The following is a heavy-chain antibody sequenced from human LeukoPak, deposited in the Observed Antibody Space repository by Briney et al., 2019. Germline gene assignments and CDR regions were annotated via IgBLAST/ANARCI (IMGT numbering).Heavy chain of an antibody. CDR3: ARDPGLAYCGGDCYSV. CDR2: IYSGGST. V-gene: IGHV3-53*01. D-gene: IGHD2-21*02. Sequence: GGSLRFSGAASGFAVSSNYMSWFRRAPGKGLEWVSVIYSGGSTYYADSVKGRFTISRDNSKNTLYLQMNSLRAEDTAVYYCARDPGLAYCGGDCYSVWGQGTTVTVSS. J-gene: IGHJ6*02. CDR1: GFAVSSNY.